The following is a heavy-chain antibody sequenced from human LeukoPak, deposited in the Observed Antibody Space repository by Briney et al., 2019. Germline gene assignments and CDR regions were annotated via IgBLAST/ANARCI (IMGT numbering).Heavy chain of an antibody. CDR1: GGSISSSSYY. J-gene: IGHJ4*02. V-gene: IGHV4-39*01. Sequence: SETLSLTCTVSGGSISSSSYYWGWTRQPPGKGLEWIGSIYYSGSTYYNPSLKSRVTISVDTSKDQFSLKLSSVTAADTAVYYCARGLKWLRPTFFDYWGQGTLVTVSS. D-gene: IGHD5-12*01. CDR2: IYYSGST. CDR3: ARGLKWLRPTFFDY.